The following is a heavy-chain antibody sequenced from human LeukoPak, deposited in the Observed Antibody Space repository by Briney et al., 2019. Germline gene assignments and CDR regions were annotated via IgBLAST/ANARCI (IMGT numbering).Heavy chain of an antibody. Sequence: QPGGSLRLSCAASGFTFSSYAMSWVRQAPGKGLEWVAVTSYDGTNNYYADSVKGRFTISRDNSKNTLFLQMNSLRAEDTAVYYCAKDVRVLVNWNYVQNFDYWGQGTLVTVSS. CDR2: TSYDGTNN. J-gene: IGHJ4*02. D-gene: IGHD1-7*01. CDR3: AKDVRVLVNWNYVQNFDY. CDR1: GFTFSSYA. V-gene: IGHV3-30*18.